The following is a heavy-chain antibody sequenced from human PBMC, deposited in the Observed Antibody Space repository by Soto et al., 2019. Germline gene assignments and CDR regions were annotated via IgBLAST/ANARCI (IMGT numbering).Heavy chain of an antibody. J-gene: IGHJ2*01. CDR1: GGTFSSYA. CDR3: ATFLGSSGWYVGYFDL. D-gene: IGHD6-19*01. Sequence: QVQLVQSGAEVKKPGSSVKVSCKASGGTFSSYAISWVRQAPGQGLEWMGGIIPIFGTANYAQKFQGRVTITADESTSTAYMELGSLRSEDTAVYYCATFLGSSGWYVGYFDLWGRGTLVTVSS. CDR2: IIPIFGTA. V-gene: IGHV1-69*12.